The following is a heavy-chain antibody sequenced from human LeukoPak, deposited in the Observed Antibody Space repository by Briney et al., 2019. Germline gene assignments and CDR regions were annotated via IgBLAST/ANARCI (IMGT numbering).Heavy chain of an antibody. J-gene: IGHJ4*02. CDR2: ISGDVSGT. D-gene: IGHD5-12*01. Sequence: GGSLRLSCAASESTFNTYAMNWVRQAPGKGLEWVSSISGDVSGTFYAESVKGRFTISRDKSKNTLYLQMNSLRAEDTAMYYCAKDPSEYSGYDGVVDYFDSWGQGTLVTVSS. CDR3: AKDPSEYSGYDGVVDYFDS. CDR1: ESTFNTYA. V-gene: IGHV3-23*01.